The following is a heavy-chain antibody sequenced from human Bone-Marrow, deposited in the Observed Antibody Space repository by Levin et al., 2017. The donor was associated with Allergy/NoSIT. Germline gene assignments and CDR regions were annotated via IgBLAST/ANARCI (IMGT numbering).Heavy chain of an antibody. J-gene: IGHJ4*02. CDR1: GGSISSYY. D-gene: IGHD3-9*01. V-gene: IGHV4-59*01. CDR3: ARVHYDILTGYYLDY. Sequence: SETLSLTCTVSGGSISSYYWSWIRQPPGKGLEWIGYIYYSGSTNYNPSLKSRVTISVDTSKNQFSLKLSSVTAADTAVYYCARVHYDILTGYYLDYWGQGTLVTVSS. CDR2: IYYSGST.